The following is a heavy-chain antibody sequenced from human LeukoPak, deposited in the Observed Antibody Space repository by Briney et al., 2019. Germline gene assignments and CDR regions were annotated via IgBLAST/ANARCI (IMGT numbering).Heavy chain of an antibody. CDR3: ARANWGSVDY. CDR2: INHSGST. CDR1: GGSFSGYY. D-gene: IGHD7-27*01. Sequence: PSETLSLTCAVYGGSFSGYYWSWIRQPPGKGLEWIGEINHSGSTNYNPSLKSRVTISVDTSKNQFSLKLSSVTAADTAVYYCARANWGSVDYWGQGILVTVSS. J-gene: IGHJ4*02. V-gene: IGHV4-34*01.